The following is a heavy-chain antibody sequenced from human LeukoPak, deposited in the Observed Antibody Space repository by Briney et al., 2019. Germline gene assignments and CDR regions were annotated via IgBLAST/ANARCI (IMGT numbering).Heavy chain of an antibody. CDR3: AGNYYDSSGYYYYYFDY. CDR2: IYYSGST. CDR1: GGSISSYY. D-gene: IGHD3-22*01. J-gene: IGHJ4*02. V-gene: IGHV4-59*08. Sequence: SETLSLTCTVSGGSISSYYWSWIRQPPGKGLEWIGYIYYSGSTNYNPSLKSRVTISVDTSKNQFSLKLSAVTAADTAVYYCAGNYYDSSGYYYYYFDYWGQGTLVTVSS.